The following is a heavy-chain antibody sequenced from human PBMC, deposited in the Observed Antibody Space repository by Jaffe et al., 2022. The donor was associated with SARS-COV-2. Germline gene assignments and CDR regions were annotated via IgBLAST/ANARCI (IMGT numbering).Heavy chain of an antibody. CDR3: ARAPFTTALFYYGMDV. Sequence: EVQLVESGGGLIQPGGSLRLSCAVSGFTVSSNYMSWVRQAPGKGLEWVSVIYSGGDTYYADSVKGRFTISRDNSKNTLYLQMSSLRAEDTAVYYCARAPFTTALFYYGMDVWGQGTTVTVSS. CDR1: GFTVSSNY. V-gene: IGHV3-53*01. J-gene: IGHJ6*02. D-gene: IGHD3-3*01. CDR2: IYSGGDT.